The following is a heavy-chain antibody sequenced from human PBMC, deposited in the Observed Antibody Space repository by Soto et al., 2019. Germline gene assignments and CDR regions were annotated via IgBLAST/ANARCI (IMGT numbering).Heavy chain of an antibody. V-gene: IGHV3-30-3*01. Sequence: QVQLVESGGGVVQPGRSLRLSCAASGFTFSSYAMHWVRQAPGKGLEWVAVISYDGSNKYYADSVKGRFTISRDNSKNTLYLQMNSLRAEDTAVYYCARADVSIAAAGPYYYYYGMDVWGQGTTVTVSS. D-gene: IGHD6-13*01. CDR1: GFTFSSYA. CDR3: ARADVSIAAAGPYYYYYGMDV. CDR2: ISYDGSNK. J-gene: IGHJ6*02.